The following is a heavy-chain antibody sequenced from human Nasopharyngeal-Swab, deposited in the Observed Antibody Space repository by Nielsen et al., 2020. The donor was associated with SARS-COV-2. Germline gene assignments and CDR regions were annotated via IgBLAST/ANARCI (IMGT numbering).Heavy chain of an antibody. CDR3: ARGDIVVVPAAILYYYYYMDV. J-gene: IGHJ6*03. Sequence: GGSLRLSCAASGFTFSSYWMSWVRQAPGKGLAWVANIKQDGSEKYYVDSVKGRFTISRDNAKNSLYLQMNSLRAEDTAVYYCARGDIVVVPAAILYYYYYMDVWGKGTTVTVSS. V-gene: IGHV3-7*01. D-gene: IGHD2-2*02. CDR2: IKQDGSEK. CDR1: GFTFSSYW.